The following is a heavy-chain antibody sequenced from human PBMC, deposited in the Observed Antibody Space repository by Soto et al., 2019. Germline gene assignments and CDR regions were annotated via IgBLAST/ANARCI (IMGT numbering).Heavy chain of an antibody. V-gene: IGHV3-33*01. J-gene: IGHJ6*02. D-gene: IGHD1-26*01. CDR1: GFTFSNYG. Sequence: GGSLRLSCAASGFTFSNYGMHWVRQAPGKGLEWVAIIWHDGNNKYYADSVRGRFIISRDNSKNRLYLQKNSLRAEDTAVYYCASDLVGASDSYGLDVWGQGTPVTVSS. CDR2: IWHDGNNK. CDR3: ASDLVGASDSYGLDV.